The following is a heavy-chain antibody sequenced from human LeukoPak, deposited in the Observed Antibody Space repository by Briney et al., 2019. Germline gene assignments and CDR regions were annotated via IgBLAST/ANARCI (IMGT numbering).Heavy chain of an antibody. CDR1: GFTFSTYG. J-gene: IGHJ4*02. V-gene: IGHV3-30*03. CDR2: ISFDDFNI. CDR3: ARDGRRPRIAVSGSDY. D-gene: IGHD6-19*01. Sequence: GGSLRLSCAAPGFTFSTYGLHWVRQAPGKGLEWVAVISFDDFNIYYADSVKGRFTISRDNAMDTLYLQMDSLTPEDTAVYYCARDGRRPRIAVSGSDYWGQGTLVTVSS.